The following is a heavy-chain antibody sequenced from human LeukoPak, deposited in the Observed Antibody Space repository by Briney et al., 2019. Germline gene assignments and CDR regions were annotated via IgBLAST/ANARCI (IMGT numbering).Heavy chain of an antibody. CDR3: ARNGGYYDILTGLYYYYYMDV. V-gene: IGHV4-4*07. J-gene: IGHJ6*03. D-gene: IGHD3-9*01. CDR1: GGSISSYY. CDR2: IYTSGST. Sequence: SETLSLTCTVSGGSISSYYWSWIRQPAGKGLEWIGRIYTSGSTNYNPSLKSRVTMSVDTSKNQFSLKLSSVTAADTAVYYCARNGGYYDILTGLYYYYYMDVWGKGTTVTVSS.